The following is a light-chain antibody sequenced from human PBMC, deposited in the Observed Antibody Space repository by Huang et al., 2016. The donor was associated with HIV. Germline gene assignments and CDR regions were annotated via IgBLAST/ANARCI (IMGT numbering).Light chain of an antibody. J-gene: IGKJ1*01. CDR1: QSIGDY. CDR3: QQSYITPPWS. Sequence: DIQMTQSPSFLSASVGDRVTITCRARQSIGDYLNWYQQKPGKAPKVLIYGASNLQSGVPSRFSGSGSGTDFALTISSLRPEDFATYYCQQSYITPPWSFGLGTKVEVK. V-gene: IGKV1-39*01. CDR2: GAS.